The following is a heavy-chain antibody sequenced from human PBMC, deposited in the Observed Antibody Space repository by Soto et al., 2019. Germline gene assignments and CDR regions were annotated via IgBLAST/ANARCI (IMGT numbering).Heavy chain of an antibody. Sequence: GSLRLSCAASGFIFTSYSMNWVRQAPGKGLEWVSSISSSSSYIYYADSVKGRFTISRDNAKNSLYLQMSSLRAEDTAVYYCARDSGSSSDYYGMDVWGQGTTVTV. D-gene: IGHD6-13*01. CDR2: ISSSSSYI. CDR1: GFIFTSYS. J-gene: IGHJ6*02. V-gene: IGHV3-21*01. CDR3: ARDSGSSSDYYGMDV.